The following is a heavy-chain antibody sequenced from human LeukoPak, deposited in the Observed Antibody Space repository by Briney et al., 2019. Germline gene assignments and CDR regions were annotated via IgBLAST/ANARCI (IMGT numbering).Heavy chain of an antibody. CDR3: ARALDYYGSGVTRYYFDY. CDR1: GFTFSDYY. V-gene: IGHV3-11*03. Sequence: GGSLRLSCAASGFTFSDYYMSWIRQAPGKGLEWVSYISSSSSYTNYADSVKGRFTISRDNAKNSLYLQMNSLRAEDTAVYYCARALDYYGSGVTRYYFDYWGQGTLVTVSS. CDR2: ISSSSSYT. D-gene: IGHD3-10*01. J-gene: IGHJ4*02.